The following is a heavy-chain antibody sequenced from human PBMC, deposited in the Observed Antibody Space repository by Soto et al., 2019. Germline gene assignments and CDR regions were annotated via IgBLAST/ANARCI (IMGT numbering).Heavy chain of an antibody. CDR3: ALGIAAAGTPSWFDP. CDR1: GGTFSSYA. V-gene: IGHV1-69*13. CDR2: TIPIFGTA. J-gene: IGHJ5*02. D-gene: IGHD6-13*01. Sequence: SVKVSCKASGGTFSSYAISWVRQAPGQGLEWMGGTIPIFGTANYAQKFQGRVTITADESTSTAYMELSSLRSEDTAVYYCALGIAAAGTPSWFDPWGQGTLVTVSS.